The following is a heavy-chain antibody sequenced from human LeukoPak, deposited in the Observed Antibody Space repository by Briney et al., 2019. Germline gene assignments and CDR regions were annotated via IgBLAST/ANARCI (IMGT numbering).Heavy chain of an antibody. J-gene: IGHJ4*02. CDR2: IIPIFGTA. CDR3: AREGDSGYDYPYFDY. Sequence: SVKVSCKASGGTFSSYAISWVRQAPGQGLEWMGGIIPIFGTANYAQKFQGRVTITTDESTSTAYMELSSLGSEDTAVYYCAREGDSGYDYPYFDYWGQGTLVTVSS. CDR1: GGTFSSYA. D-gene: IGHD5-12*01. V-gene: IGHV1-69*05.